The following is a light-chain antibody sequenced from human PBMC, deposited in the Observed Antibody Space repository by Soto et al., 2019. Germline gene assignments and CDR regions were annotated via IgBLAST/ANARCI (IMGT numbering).Light chain of an antibody. Sequence: DVVMTQSPLSLPVTLGQPASISCRSSQSLVYSDGNTYLHWFQQRPGQSPRHLIYEVSNRDSGVPDRFSGSGSGTDITLKISRVEAEDVGVYYCMQGTQWPRTFGQGTRLDIK. CDR1: QSLVYSDGNTY. V-gene: IGKV2-30*01. CDR2: EVS. CDR3: MQGTQWPRT. J-gene: IGKJ5*01.